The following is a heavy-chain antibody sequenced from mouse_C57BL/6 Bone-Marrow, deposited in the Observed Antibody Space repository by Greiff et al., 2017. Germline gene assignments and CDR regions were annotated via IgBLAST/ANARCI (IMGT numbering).Heavy chain of an antibody. Sequence: VQLQQSGPELVKPGASVKISCKASGYAFSSSWMNWVKQRPGKGLEWIGRIYPGDGDTNYNGKFKGKATLTADKSSSTAYMQLSSLTSEDSAVYFCARWNYYGSHYFDDWGQGTTLTVSS. CDR1: GYAFSSSW. CDR3: ARWNYYGSHYFDD. D-gene: IGHD1-1*01. J-gene: IGHJ2*01. V-gene: IGHV1-82*01. CDR2: IYPGDGDT.